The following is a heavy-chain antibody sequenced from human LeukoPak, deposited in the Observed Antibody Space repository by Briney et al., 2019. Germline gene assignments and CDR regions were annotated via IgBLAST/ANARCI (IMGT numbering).Heavy chain of an antibody. D-gene: IGHD6-19*01. CDR1: GFTFSSFA. Sequence: GGSLRLSCAASGFTFSSFAMHWVRQAPGKGLEYLSAIYSDGSRTYCADSVKGRFTISRDNSKNTLYFEMSSLRVEDMAVYYCVKSPGSGWPVWGQGTLLTVSS. J-gene: IGHJ4*02. CDR3: VKSPGSGWPV. V-gene: IGHV3-64D*06. CDR2: IYSDGSRT.